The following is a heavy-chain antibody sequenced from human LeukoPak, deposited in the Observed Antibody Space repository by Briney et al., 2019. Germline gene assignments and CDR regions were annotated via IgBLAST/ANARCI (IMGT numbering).Heavy chain of an antibody. Sequence: GGSLRLSCAASGFTFSTYWMHWVRQVPGKGLVWASRINSDESRTNYADPVKGRFTISRDNAKNTLYLHMNSLRAEDTAVYYCTANFNYWGQGTLVTVSS. CDR3: TANFNY. V-gene: IGHV3-74*01. CDR1: GFTFSTYW. CDR2: INSDESRT. J-gene: IGHJ4*02.